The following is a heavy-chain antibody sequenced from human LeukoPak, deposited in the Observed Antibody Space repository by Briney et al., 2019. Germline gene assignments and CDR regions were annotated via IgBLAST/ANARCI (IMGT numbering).Heavy chain of an antibody. V-gene: IGHV3-30*18. CDR3: AKEYCSNSVCHSPDY. CDR2: ISYDGSNK. CDR1: GFTFSSSG. Sequence: GSLRLSCAASGFTFSSSGMHWDRQAPGKGLEWVAVISYDGSNKYYADSVKGRFTFSRDNSKNTLYLQMNSLRAEDTAVYYCAKEYCSNSVCHSPDYWGQGTLVTVSS. J-gene: IGHJ4*02. D-gene: IGHD2-8*01.